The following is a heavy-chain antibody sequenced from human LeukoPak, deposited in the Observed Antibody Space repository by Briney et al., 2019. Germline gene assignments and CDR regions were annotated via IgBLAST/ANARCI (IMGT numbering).Heavy chain of an antibody. CDR2: SYFIGSP. CDR1: DGSISSYY. V-gene: IGHV4-59*12. Sequence: SETLSLTCTVDGSISSYYWSWIRQAPGKGLEWIGHSYFIGSPNYNPSLKSRVTISVDTPKNQFSLKLNSVIAADTAVYYCAREVNEPASTDAFDIWGQGTMVTVSS. CDR3: AREVNEPASTDAFDI. D-gene: IGHD2-15*01. J-gene: IGHJ3*02.